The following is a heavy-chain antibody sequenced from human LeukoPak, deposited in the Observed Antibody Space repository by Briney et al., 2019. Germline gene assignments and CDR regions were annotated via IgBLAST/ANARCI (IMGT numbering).Heavy chain of an antibody. Sequence: ASVKVSCKASGYTFTSYYMHWVRQAPGQGLEWMGIINPSGGSTSYAQKFQGRVTMTRDTSTSTVYMELSSLRSEDTAVYYCARGGGPDSSTGGGFDYWGQGTLVTVSS. J-gene: IGHJ4*02. CDR3: ARGGGPDSSTGGGFDY. CDR2: INPSGGST. CDR1: GYTFTSYY. V-gene: IGHV1-46*01. D-gene: IGHD2-2*01.